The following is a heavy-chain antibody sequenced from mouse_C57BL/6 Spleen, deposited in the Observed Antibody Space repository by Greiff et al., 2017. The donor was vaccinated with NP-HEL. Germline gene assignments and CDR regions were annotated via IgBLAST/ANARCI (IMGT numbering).Heavy chain of an antibody. CDR2: IYPGDGDT. CDR1: GYAFSSSW. V-gene: IGHV1-82*01. D-gene: IGHD2-5*01. J-gene: IGHJ3*01. CDR3: AREERSNYFAWFAY. Sequence: QVQLQQSGPELVKPGASVKISCKASGYAFSSSWMNWVKQRPGKGLEWIGRIYPGDGDTNYNGKFKGKATLTADKSSSTAYMQRSSLTSEDSAVYFCAREERSNYFAWFAYWGQGTLVTVSA.